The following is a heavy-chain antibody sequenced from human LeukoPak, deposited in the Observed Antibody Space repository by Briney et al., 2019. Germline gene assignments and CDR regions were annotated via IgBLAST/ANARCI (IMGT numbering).Heavy chain of an antibody. J-gene: IGHJ4*02. V-gene: IGHV3-74*01. CDR2: INSDGSTT. CDR3: VRNLDFWGDSEDY. D-gene: IGHD3-3*01. Sequence: AGSLRLSCEASGFTLSSYWMHWVRQAPGKGLVWVSRINSDGSTTTYADSVKGRFTISRDNAKNTLYLQMNSLRAEDTAVYYCVRNLDFWGDSEDYWGQGTLVTVSS. CDR1: GFTLSSYW.